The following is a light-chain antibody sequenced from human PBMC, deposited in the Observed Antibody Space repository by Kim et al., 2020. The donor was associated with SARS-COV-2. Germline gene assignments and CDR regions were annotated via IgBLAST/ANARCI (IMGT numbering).Light chain of an antibody. Sequence: ENVLTQSPGFLSLSPGERATLSCRASQSVKNNYLAWYQQKPGQAPRLFIYGASSRATGIPDRFSGSGSGTDFTLTISRLEPEDSAVYYCQQYGRSPDTFGQGTKLEI. J-gene: IGKJ2*01. CDR2: GAS. CDR3: QQYGRSPDT. V-gene: IGKV3-20*01. CDR1: QSVKNNY.